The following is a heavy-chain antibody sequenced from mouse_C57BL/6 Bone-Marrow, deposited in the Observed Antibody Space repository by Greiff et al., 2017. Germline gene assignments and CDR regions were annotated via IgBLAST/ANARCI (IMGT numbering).Heavy chain of an antibody. CDR3: ARVGYSHYFDY. CDR2: IDPSDSYT. CDR1: GYTFTSYW. J-gene: IGHJ2*01. Sequence: VQLQQPGAELVMPGASVKLSCKASGYTFTSYWMHWVKQRPGQGLEWIGEIDPSDSYTNYNQKFKGKSTLTVDKSSSTAYMQLSSLTSEDSAVYYCARVGYSHYFDYWGQGTTLTVSS. V-gene: IGHV1-69*01. D-gene: IGHD3-2*02.